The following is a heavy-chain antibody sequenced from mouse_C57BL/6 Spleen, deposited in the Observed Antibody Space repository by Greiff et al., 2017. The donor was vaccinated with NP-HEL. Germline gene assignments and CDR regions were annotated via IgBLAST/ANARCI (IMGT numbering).Heavy chain of an antibody. Sequence: VQLQQSGPGLVQPSQSLSITCTASGFSLTSYGVHWVRQSPGKGLEWLGVIWSGGSTDYNAAFISRLSISKDNSKSQVFFKMNSLQADDTAIYYCASYGSSYDYYAMDYWGQGTSVTVSS. CDR3: ASYGSSYDYYAMDY. CDR2: IWSGGST. CDR1: GFSLTSYG. J-gene: IGHJ4*01. D-gene: IGHD1-1*01. V-gene: IGHV2-2*01.